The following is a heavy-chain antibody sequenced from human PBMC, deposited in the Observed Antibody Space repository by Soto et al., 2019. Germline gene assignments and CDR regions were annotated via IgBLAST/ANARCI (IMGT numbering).Heavy chain of an antibody. J-gene: IGHJ6*03. CDR3: AKDGGPYPWVSFFMDV. D-gene: IGHD2-8*01. CDR2: ITYDGSNA. CDR1: GFTFRESG. Sequence: QVQLVESGGGVVQPGRSLRLSCAASGFTFRESGMFWVRQVPGKGLEWVAVITYDGSNAYYQDSVKGRFTISRDNSKGTVNLQMNSLRAEDTAVYYCAKDGGPYPWVSFFMDVWGKGTTVTVSS. V-gene: IGHV3-30*18.